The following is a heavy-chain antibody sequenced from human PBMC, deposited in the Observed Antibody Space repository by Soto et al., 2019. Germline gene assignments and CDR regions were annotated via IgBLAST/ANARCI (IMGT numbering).Heavy chain of an antibody. V-gene: IGHV1-18*01. Sequence: QVQLVQSGAEVKKPGASVKVSCKASGYTFNTYGYNWVRQAPGQGLEWMGWISAHTGQTNYAQKFQDRVTMTTDTSTSTVYGELRGLSSDDTAVYYCARDNTVTAPSFYYGMDVWGQGTTVTVSS. CDR3: ARDNTVTAPSFYYGMDV. D-gene: IGHD4-17*01. CDR1: GYTFNTYG. J-gene: IGHJ6*02. CDR2: ISAHTGQT.